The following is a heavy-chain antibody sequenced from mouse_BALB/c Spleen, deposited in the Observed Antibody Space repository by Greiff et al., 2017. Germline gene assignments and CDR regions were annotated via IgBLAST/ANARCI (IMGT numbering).Heavy chain of an antibody. CDR3: ARDPSYGNSCAY. D-gene: IGHD2-1*01. CDR1: GFSFTSYG. Sequence: VKLVESGPGLVAPSQSLSITCTVSGFSFTSYGVHWVRQPPGKGLEWLGVIWAGGSTNYNSALMSRLSISKDNSKSQVFLKMNSLQTDDTAMYYCARDPSYGNSCAYWGQGTLVTVSA. CDR2: IWAGGST. V-gene: IGHV2-9*02. J-gene: IGHJ3*01.